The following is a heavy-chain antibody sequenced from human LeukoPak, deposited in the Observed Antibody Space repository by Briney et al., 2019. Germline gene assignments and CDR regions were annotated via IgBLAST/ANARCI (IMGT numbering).Heavy chain of an antibody. Sequence: PGGSLRLSCAASGFTFSSYGMHWVRQAPGKGLEWVAVISYDGSNKYYADSVKGRFTISRDNSKNTLYLQMNSLRAEDTAAYYCAKSLRWWYFDYWGQGTLVTVSS. CDR3: AKSLRWWYFDY. V-gene: IGHV3-30*18. J-gene: IGHJ4*02. CDR1: GFTFSSYG. D-gene: IGHD4-23*01. CDR2: ISYDGSNK.